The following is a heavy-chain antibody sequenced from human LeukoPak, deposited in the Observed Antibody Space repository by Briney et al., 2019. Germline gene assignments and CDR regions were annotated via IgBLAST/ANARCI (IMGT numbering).Heavy chain of an antibody. Sequence: GGSLRLSCADSGFMFGEYSISWVRQAPGKGLEWVGFIRSKTYGGTAQNAASVKGRFTISRDDSRSSAYLQMNNLKTEDTAVYFCTSPEGGTYYFDYWGQGTLVTVSS. CDR2: IRSKTYGGTA. J-gene: IGHJ4*02. CDR3: TSPEGGTYYFDY. V-gene: IGHV3-49*04. D-gene: IGHD1-26*01. CDR1: GFMFGEYS.